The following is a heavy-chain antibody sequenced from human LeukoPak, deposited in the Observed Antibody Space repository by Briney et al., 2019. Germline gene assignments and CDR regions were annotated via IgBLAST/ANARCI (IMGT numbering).Heavy chain of an antibody. CDR2: ISYSGST. CDR1: GGSISSSSYY. J-gene: IGHJ3*02. D-gene: IGHD3-22*01. Sequence: SETLSLTCTVSGGSISSSSYYWGWIRQPPGKGLEWIGSISYSGSTYYNPSLKSRVTISVDTFKNQFSLKLSSVTAADTAVYYCARCKSGRYYYDSSGPNQQRTRHAFDIWGQGTMVTVSS. CDR3: ARCKSGRYYYDSSGPNQQRTRHAFDI. V-gene: IGHV4-39*07.